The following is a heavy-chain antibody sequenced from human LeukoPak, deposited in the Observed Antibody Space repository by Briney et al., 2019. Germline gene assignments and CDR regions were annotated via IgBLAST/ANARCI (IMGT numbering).Heavy chain of an antibody. CDR2: IYYIGST. V-gene: IGHV4-59*01. Sequence: SETLSLTCTVAGGSISSYYWSWIRQPPGKGLEWIGYIYYIGSTNYNPSLKSRVTISVDTSKHQFSLKLSSVTAADTAVYYCARGGYGNHNWFDPWGQGTLVTVSS. CDR1: GGSISSYY. CDR3: ARGGYGNHNWFDP. J-gene: IGHJ5*02. D-gene: IGHD1-14*01.